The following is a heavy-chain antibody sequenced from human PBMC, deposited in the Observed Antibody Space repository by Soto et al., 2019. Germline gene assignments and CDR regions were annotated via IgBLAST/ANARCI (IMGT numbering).Heavy chain of an antibody. J-gene: IGHJ4*02. CDR2: IDWNDNK. CDR3: TRTRDDYIPNGGGVLLH. Sequence: TFSGFSLSTSGMCVSWIRQPPGKALEWLARIDWNDNKYYSTSLKTRLSISKDTSKNQVVLTLTNMDPVDTATYFCTRTRDDYIPNGGGVLLHWGQGALVTVSS. D-gene: IGHD4-4*01. V-gene: IGHV2-70*11. CDR1: GFSLSTSGMC.